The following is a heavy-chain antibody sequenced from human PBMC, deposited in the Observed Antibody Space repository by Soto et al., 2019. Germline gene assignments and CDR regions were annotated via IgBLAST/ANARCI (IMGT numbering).Heavy chain of an antibody. J-gene: IGHJ4*01. V-gene: IGHV3-23*01. CDR3: VSWVSAHFDY. CDR1: GFTFDSPYSHG. D-gene: IGHD2-8*01. Sequence: GGSLRLSCAASGFTFDSPYSHGMSWVRQSPGKGPEWVSTISSNGANTHYAESVKGRFTNSKDASRNTVHLHMNSLRAEDTATYFCVSWVSAHFDYWGHGTPVTVSS. CDR2: ISSNGANT.